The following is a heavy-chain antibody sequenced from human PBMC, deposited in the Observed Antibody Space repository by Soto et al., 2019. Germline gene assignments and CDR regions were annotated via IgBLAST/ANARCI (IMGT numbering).Heavy chain of an antibody. J-gene: IGHJ6*02. CDR1: GFTFSSYG. Sequence: QVQLVESGGGVVQPGRSLRLSCAASGFTFSSYGMHWVRQAPGKGLEWVAVISYDGSNKYYADSVKGRFTISRDNSKNTLYLQMNSLRAEDTAVYYCAKVLLGKERYYYYGMDVWGQGTTVTVSS. CDR2: ISYDGSNK. CDR3: AKVLLGKERYYYYGMDV. D-gene: IGHD2-21*02. V-gene: IGHV3-30*18.